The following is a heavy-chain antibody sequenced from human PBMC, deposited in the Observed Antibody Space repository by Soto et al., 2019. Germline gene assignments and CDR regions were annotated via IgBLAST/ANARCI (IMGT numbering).Heavy chain of an antibody. Sequence: HPGGSLRLSCAASGFTFSSYAMSWVRQAPGKGLEWVSAISGSGGSTYYADSVKGRFTISRDNSKNTLYLQMNSLRAEDTAVYYCAKVGANDLYGMDVWGQGTTVTVSS. CDR3: AKVGANDLYGMDV. J-gene: IGHJ6*02. CDR1: GFTFSSYA. CDR2: ISGSGGST. V-gene: IGHV3-23*01. D-gene: IGHD1-1*01.